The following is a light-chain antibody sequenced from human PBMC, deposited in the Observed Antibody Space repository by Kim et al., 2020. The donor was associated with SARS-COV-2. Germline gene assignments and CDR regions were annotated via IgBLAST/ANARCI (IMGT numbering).Light chain of an antibody. Sequence: SYELTQPPSVSVSPGQTASITCSGDKLGDKYACWYQQKPGQSPVLVIYQDSKRPSGIPERFSGSNSGNTATLPISGTQAMDEADYYCQAWDSSTRV. CDR3: QAWDSSTRV. CDR1: KLGDKY. V-gene: IGLV3-1*01. CDR2: QDS. J-gene: IGLJ3*02.